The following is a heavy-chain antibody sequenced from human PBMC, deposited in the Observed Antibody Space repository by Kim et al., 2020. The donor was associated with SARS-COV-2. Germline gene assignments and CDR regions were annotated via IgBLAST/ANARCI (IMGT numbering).Heavy chain of an antibody. Sequence: AQKLQGRVTMTTDTSTSTAYLELRSLRSDDTAVYYCARTTVAGPRGYFDYWGQGTLVTVSS. CDR3: ARTTVAGPRGYFDY. D-gene: IGHD6-19*01. J-gene: IGHJ4*02. V-gene: IGHV1-18*01.